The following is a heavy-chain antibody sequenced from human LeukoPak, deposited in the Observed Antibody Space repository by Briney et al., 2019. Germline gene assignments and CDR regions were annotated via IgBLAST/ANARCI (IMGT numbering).Heavy chain of an antibody. Sequence: ASVKVSCKASAYTFTSYDINWVRQATGQGLEWMGWMNPNSGNTGYAQKFQGRVTMTRNTSISTAYMELSSLRSEDTAVYYCARALTTVTKGAGYWDQGTLVTVSS. CDR2: MNPNSGNT. CDR3: ARALTTVTKGAGY. V-gene: IGHV1-8*01. D-gene: IGHD4-17*01. J-gene: IGHJ4*02. CDR1: AYTFTSYD.